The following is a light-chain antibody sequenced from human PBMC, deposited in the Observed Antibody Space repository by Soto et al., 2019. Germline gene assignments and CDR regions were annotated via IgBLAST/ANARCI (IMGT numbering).Light chain of an antibody. CDR3: HQYGTSPGLFT. J-gene: IGKJ3*01. CDR2: GAS. V-gene: IGKV3-20*01. Sequence: EIVLTQSPGSVSLSPGERATLSCRASQSVDNNYLAWYQQKPGQAPRLLISGASTRATGIPNRFSGSGSGTDFTLTISRLEPEDFAVYFCHQYGTSPGLFTFGPGTKVDIK. CDR1: QSVDNNY.